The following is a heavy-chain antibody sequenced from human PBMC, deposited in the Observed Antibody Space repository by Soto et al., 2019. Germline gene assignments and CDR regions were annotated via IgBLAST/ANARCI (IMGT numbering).Heavy chain of an antibody. CDR1: GGSFSGYY. Sequence: SETLSLTYAVYGGSFSGYYWSWIRQPPGKGLEWIGEINHSGSTNYNPSLKSRVTISVDTSKNQFSLKLSSVTAADTAVYYCACIFSGGYSYGLYYYGMDVWGQGTTVTVS. D-gene: IGHD5-18*01. CDR3: ACIFSGGYSYGLYYYGMDV. J-gene: IGHJ6*02. V-gene: IGHV4-34*01. CDR2: INHSGST.